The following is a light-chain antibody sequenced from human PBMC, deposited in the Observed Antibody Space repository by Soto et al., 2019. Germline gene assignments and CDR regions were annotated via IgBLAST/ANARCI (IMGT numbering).Light chain of an antibody. V-gene: IGKV1-5*03. CDR2: KAS. CDR1: QSISSW. Sequence: DIQMTQSPSTLSASVGDRVTITCRASQSISSWLAWYQQKPGKAPKLLIHKASILRSGVPSRFSGSGSGTEFTLTISSLQPDDFATYYCQQYNSYPLTFGGGTKVEIK. J-gene: IGKJ4*01. CDR3: QQYNSYPLT.